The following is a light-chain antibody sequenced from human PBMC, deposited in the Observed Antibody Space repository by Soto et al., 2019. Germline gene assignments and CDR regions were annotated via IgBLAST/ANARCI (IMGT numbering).Light chain of an antibody. V-gene: IGLV2-8*01. CDR2: DVN. Sequence: QSALTQPPSASGSPGQSVAISCTGTSSDVGAYDYVSWYQQHPGKAPKLLIYDVNKRPSGDPDRFSGSKSGNTASLTVSGLQAEYEADYYCSSYAGTHIVFGTGTKLTVL. J-gene: IGLJ1*01. CDR1: SSDVGAYDY. CDR3: SSYAGTHIV.